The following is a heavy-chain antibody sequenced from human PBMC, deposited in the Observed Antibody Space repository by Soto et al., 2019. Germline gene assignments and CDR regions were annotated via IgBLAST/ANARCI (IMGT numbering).Heavy chain of an antibody. CDR3: AKVTPHCSGGSCYYYFDY. D-gene: IGHD2-15*01. V-gene: IGHV3-23*01. CDR2: ISGSGGST. J-gene: IGHJ4*02. CDR1: GFTFSSYA. Sequence: GGSRRLSCAASGFTFSSYAMSWVRQAPGKGLEWVSAISGSGGSTYYADSVKGRFTISIDNSKNTLYLQMNSLRAEDTAVYFCAKVTPHCSGGSCYYYFDYWVQGTLFTVSS.